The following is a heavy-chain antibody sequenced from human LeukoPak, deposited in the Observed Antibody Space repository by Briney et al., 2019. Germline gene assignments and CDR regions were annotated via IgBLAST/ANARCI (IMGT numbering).Heavy chain of an antibody. D-gene: IGHD4-17*01. CDR1: GYTFNTFG. CDR2: ISGYNGDT. J-gene: IGHJ5*02. Sequence: GASVKVSCKTSGYTFNTFGVGWVRQAPGQGLEWMGWISGYNGDTNFAEKLQGRVTMTTDTSTSIAYMELRSLRSDDTAVYYCARSGDGNWFDPWGQGTLLTVSS. CDR3: ARSGDGNWFDP. V-gene: IGHV1-18*01.